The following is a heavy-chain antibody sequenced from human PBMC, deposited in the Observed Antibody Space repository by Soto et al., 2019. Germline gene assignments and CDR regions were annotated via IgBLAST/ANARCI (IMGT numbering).Heavy chain of an antibody. CDR3: ARESIMSYSSSSLDY. Sequence: GGSLRLSCAASGFTFSSYAMDWVRQSPGKGLEWVAVISNDGSTKYYADSVKGRFTISRDNSKNTLYLQMTSLRAEDTAIYYCARESIMSYSSSSLDYWGQGTLVTVSS. CDR1: GFTFSSYA. V-gene: IGHV3-30-3*01. CDR2: ISNDGSTK. D-gene: IGHD6-6*01. J-gene: IGHJ4*02.